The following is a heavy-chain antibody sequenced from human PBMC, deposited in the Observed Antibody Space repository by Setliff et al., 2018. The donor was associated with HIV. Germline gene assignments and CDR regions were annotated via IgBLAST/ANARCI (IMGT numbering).Heavy chain of an antibody. V-gene: IGHV5-51*01. J-gene: IGHJ4*03. CDR2: IYPGDSDT. CDR1: GYSFTSYW. CDR3: ARAKFRTGGPLGI. Sequence: GESLKISCKGSGYSFTSYWIGWVRQMPGKGLECMGIIYPGDSDTRYSPSFQVQVTISADMSISTAYLQWSSPKASDTAMYYCARAKFRTGGPLGIWGQGTLVTVSS. D-gene: IGHD7-27*01.